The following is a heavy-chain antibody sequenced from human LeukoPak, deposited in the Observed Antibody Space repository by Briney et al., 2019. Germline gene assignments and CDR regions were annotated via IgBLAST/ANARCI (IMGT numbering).Heavy chain of an antibody. CDR3: ATRGETNCSSTSCQVQYWYFDL. D-gene: IGHD2-2*01. V-gene: IGHV1-24*01. CDR1: GYTLTELS. Sequence: ASVKVSCKVSGYTLTELSIHWVRQAPGKGLEWMGGLDSEDGETTYAQKFQGRVTMTEDTSIDTAFMELSSLRSEDTAVYYCATRGETNCSSTSCQVQYWYFDLWGRGTLVTVSS. J-gene: IGHJ2*01. CDR2: LDSEDGET.